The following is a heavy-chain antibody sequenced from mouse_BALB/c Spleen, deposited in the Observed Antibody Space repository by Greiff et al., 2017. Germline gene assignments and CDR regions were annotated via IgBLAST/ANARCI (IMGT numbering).Heavy chain of an antibody. CDR1: GFTFSDYG. CDR2: ISNLAYSI. J-gene: IGHJ4*01. V-gene: IGHV5-15*02. CDR3: ARGKGAMDY. Sequence: VESGGGLVQPGGSRKLSCAASGFTFSDYGMAWVRQAPGKGPEWVAFISNLAYSIYYADTVTGRFTISRENAKNTLYLEMSSLRSEDTAMYYCARGKGAMDYWGQGTSVTVSS.